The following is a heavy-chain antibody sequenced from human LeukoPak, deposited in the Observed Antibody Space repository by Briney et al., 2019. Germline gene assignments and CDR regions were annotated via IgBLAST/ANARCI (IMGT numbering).Heavy chain of an antibody. D-gene: IGHD3-10*01. CDR1: GYTFTGYY. CDR3: ARLGDYYGSGSYYKY. J-gene: IGHJ4*02. V-gene: IGHV1-2*02. CDR2: INPNSGGT. Sequence: ASVKVSCKASGYTFTGYYMHWVRQAPGQGLEWMGWINPNSGGTNYAQKFQGRVTMTRDTSISTAYMELSRLRSDDTAVYYCARLGDYYGSGSYYKYWGQGTLVTVSS.